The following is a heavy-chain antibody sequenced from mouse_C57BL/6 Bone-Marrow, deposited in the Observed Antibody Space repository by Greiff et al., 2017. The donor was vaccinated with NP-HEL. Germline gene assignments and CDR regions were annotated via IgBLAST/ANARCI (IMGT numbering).Heavy chain of an antibody. CDR1: GYSLTGYY. J-gene: IGHJ2*01. D-gene: IGHD1-1*01. Sequence: VQLQQSGPELVKPGASVKISCKASGYSLTGYYMNWVKQSPEKSLEWIGEINPSTGGTTYNQKFKAKATLTVDKSSSTAYMQLKSLTSEDSAVYYCASPAGSSHYFDYWGQGTTLTVSS. CDR2: INPSTGGT. CDR3: ASPAGSSHYFDY. V-gene: IGHV1-42*01.